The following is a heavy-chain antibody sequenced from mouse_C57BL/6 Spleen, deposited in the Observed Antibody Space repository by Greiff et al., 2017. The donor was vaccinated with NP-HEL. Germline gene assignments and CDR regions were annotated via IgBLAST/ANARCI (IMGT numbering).Heavy chain of an antibody. CDR1: GYAFSSSW. D-gene: IGHD3-3*01. CDR2: IYPGDGDT. Sequence: QVQLKQPGAELVRPGSSVKISCKASGYAFSSSWMNWVKQRPGKGLEWIGRIYPGDGDTNYNGKFKGKATLTADKSSSTAYMQLSSLTSEDSAVYFCAREDRPGVMDYWGQGTSVTVSS. V-gene: IGHV1-82*01. J-gene: IGHJ4*01. CDR3: AREDRPGVMDY.